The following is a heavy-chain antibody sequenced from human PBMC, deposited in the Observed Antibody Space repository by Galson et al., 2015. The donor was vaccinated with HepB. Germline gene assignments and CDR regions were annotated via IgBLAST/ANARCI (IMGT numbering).Heavy chain of an antibody. CDR1: GFTFSSYA. CDR2: ISGSGGST. CDR3: AKGVWMDLDAFDI. D-gene: IGHD1-1*01. V-gene: IGHV3-23*01. J-gene: IGHJ3*02. Sequence: SLRLSCAASGFTFSSYAMSWVRQAPGKGLEWVSAISGSGGSTYYADSVKGRFTISRDNSKNTLYLQMNSLRAEDTAVYYCAKGVWMDLDAFDIWGQGTMVTVSS.